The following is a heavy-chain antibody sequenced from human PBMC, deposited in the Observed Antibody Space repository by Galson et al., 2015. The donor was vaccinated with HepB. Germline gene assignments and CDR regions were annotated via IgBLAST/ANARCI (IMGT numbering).Heavy chain of an antibody. Sequence: SLRLSCAAPGFTFSNYGMHWVRQAPGKGLEWVAVIWYDGSNKYYAESVKGRYTISRDNSKNTLYLQMNSLRAEDTAVYYCARDPLERVPTSRYYGMDDWGQGTTVTVSS. V-gene: IGHV3-33*01. CDR1: GFTFSNYG. D-gene: IGHD5-12*01. CDR3: ARDPLERVPTSRYYGMDD. CDR2: IWYDGSNK. J-gene: IGHJ6*02.